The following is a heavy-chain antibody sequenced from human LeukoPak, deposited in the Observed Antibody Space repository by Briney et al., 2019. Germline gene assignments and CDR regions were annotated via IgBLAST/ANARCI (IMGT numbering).Heavy chain of an antibody. Sequence: GGSLRLSCAASGFTFSNFDMHWVRQAPGKRLESVALISYDGRNKYYADSVKGRSTISRDTSKNTLYLQMNSLRAEDTAVYYCAKDQSSGYFDYCGQGTLVTVSS. CDR3: AKDQSSGYFDY. D-gene: IGHD6-19*01. V-gene: IGHV3-30*18. CDR2: ISYDGRNK. CDR1: GFTFSNFD. J-gene: IGHJ4*02.